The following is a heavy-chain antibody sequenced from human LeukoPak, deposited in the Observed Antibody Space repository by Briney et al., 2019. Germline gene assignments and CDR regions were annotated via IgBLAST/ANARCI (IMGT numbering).Heavy chain of an antibody. CDR2: SSSSSSYI. D-gene: IGHD4-23*01. V-gene: IGHV3-11*05. J-gene: IGHJ4*02. Sequence: AGSLRLSCVASGFTFRDYYMSWIRRAPGKGLEWVSYSSSSSSYIDYADSVKGRFTISRDNAKNSLHLQMKSLRAEDTAVYYCARDLRYGGNSRPVLVWDYWGQGTLVTVSS. CDR3: ARDLRYGGNSRPVLVWDY. CDR1: GFTFRDYY.